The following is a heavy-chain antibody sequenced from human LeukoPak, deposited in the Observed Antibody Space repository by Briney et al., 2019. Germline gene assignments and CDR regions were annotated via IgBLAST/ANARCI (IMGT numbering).Heavy chain of an antibody. V-gene: IGHV1-2*02. D-gene: IGHD2-2*02. CDR2: INPNSGGT. CDR3: ARTPIGYCSSTSCYTPYYYGMDV. J-gene: IGHJ6*02. Sequence: ASVKVSCKASGYTFTSYYMHWVRQAPGQGLEWMGWINPNSGGTNYAQKFQGRVTMTRDTSISTAYMELSRLRSDDTAVYYCARTPIGYCSSTSCYTPYYYGMDVWGQGTTVTVSS. CDR1: GYTFTSYY.